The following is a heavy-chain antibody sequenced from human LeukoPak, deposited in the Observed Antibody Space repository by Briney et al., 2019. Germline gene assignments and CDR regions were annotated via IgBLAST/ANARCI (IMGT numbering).Heavy chain of an antibody. Sequence: GGSLRLSCAASGFTFSDYYMSWIRQAPGRGLEWVPYMGTSDSPIYYTDSVKGRFTISRDNAKNSLYLQMNSLRASDTAVYYCARELNGAFDPWGQGTLVTVSS. V-gene: IGHV3-11*04. J-gene: IGHJ5*02. CDR3: ARELNGAFDP. D-gene: IGHD1-1*01. CDR1: GFTFSDYY. CDR2: MGTSDSPI.